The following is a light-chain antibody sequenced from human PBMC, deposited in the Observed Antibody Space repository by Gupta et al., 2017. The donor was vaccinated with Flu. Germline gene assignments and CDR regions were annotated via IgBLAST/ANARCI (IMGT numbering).Light chain of an antibody. CDR3: VWYIGSSGVV. CDR2: GTN. Sequence: TVTLSCPGSTGDVGSNYYACWYQQPPGQAQRLMVNGTNSRSSGVPDRFSGSMLGNTAALTISGPQADDDADYYCVWYIGSSGVVFGGGTKLTVL. V-gene: IGLV8-61*01. CDR1: TGDVGSNYY. J-gene: IGLJ2*01.